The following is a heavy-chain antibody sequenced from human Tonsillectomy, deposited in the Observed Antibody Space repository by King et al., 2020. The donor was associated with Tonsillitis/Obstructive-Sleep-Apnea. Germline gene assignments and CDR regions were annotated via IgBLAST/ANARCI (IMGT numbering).Heavy chain of an antibody. D-gene: IGHD1/OR15-1a*01. J-gene: IGHJ4*02. Sequence: VQLQQWGAGLLKPSETLSLTCAVSGGSFSGYYWNWIRQPPGKGLEWIGEINHSGSTNHNPSLKSRVTISVDTSKNQFSLKLSSVTAADTATCYCARGRTGNNGRLFDSWGQGTLVTVSS. V-gene: IGHV4-34*01. CDR1: GGSFSGYY. CDR3: ARGRTGNNGRLFDS. CDR2: INHSGST.